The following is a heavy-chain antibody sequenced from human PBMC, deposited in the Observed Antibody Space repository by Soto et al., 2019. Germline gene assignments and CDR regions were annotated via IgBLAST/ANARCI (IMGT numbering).Heavy chain of an antibody. CDR2: ISYDGSNK. D-gene: IGHD3-3*01. V-gene: IGHV3-30*18. CDR1: GFTFSSYG. Sequence: GGSLRLSCAASGFTFSSYGMHWVRQAPGKGLEWVAVISYDGSNKYYADSVKGRFTISRDNSKNTLYLQMNSLRAEDTAVYYCAKLLPDFWSGIGYMDFWGKGTTVTVSS. CDR3: AKLLPDFWSGIGYMDF. J-gene: IGHJ6*03.